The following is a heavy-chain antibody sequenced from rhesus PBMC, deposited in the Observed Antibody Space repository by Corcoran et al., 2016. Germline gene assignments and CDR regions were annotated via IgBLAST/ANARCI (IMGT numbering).Heavy chain of an antibody. CDR2: IYGSSERT. D-gene: IGHD6-31*01. J-gene: IGHJ4*01. CDR3: AIDPYYSSGRDY. CDR1: GGTFSSDW. Sequence: QVQLPESGPGLVKHSETRAPTCAVSGGTFSSDWWGGLRQTLGKGRAWIGSIYGSSERTESNPSLKSRATISRDTSKNQFSLKLSSVTAADTAVYYCAIDPYYSSGRDYWGQGVLVTVSS. V-gene: IGHV4-160*01.